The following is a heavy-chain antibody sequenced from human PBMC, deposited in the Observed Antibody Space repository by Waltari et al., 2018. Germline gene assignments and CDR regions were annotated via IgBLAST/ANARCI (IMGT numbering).Heavy chain of an antibody. V-gene: IGHV4-59*01. J-gene: IGHJ5*02. CDR1: GGSISGFY. D-gene: IGHD2-21*02. CDR2: FYYTGST. Sequence: QVQLQESGPRLLTPSETLSLICTVSGGSISGFYWSWVRQPPGKGLDWIGYFYYTGSTNFNPSLKSRVTMSVDTSKNQFSLKLSSVTAADTAFYYCARGGGGDWEWFDPWGQGTLVTVSS. CDR3: ARGGGGDWEWFDP.